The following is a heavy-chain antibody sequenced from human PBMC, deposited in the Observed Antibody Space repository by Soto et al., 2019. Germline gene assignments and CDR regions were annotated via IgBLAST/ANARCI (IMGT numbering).Heavy chain of an antibody. D-gene: IGHD2-2*01. J-gene: IGHJ3*02. V-gene: IGHV4-59*01. Sequence: SETLSLTCTVSGGSISGYYWAWVRQPPGKGLEWIGYIYYSGSTNYNPSLKSRVTISVDTSKNQFSLKLSSVTAADTAVYYCARGYVIPAFDIWGQGTMVT. CDR3: ARGYVIPAFDI. CDR1: GGSISGYY. CDR2: IYYSGST.